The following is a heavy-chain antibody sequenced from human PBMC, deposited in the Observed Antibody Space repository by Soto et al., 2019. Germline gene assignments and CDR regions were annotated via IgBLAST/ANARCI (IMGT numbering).Heavy chain of an antibody. V-gene: IGHV3-48*02. CDR3: ARVPDTPLERVFDY. J-gene: IGHJ4*02. CDR2: ISDTGRTI. Sequence: EVRLVESGGGLVQPGGSLRLSCAASGFAFSRFSMNWVRQAPGRGLEWLSYISDTGRTIYYADSVKGRFTISRDNAMNSLYLQMNSLRDEDTAVYYCARVPDTPLERVFDYWGQGALVPVSS. CDR1: GFAFSRFS. D-gene: IGHD1-1*01.